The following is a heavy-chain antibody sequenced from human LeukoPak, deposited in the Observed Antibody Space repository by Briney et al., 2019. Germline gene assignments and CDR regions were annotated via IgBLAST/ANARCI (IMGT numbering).Heavy chain of an antibody. CDR1: GFTFSSYG. Sequence: PGGSLRLSCAASGFTFSSYGMHWVRQAPGKGLEWVAVISYDGSNKYYADSVKGRFTISRDKPKNTLYLQMNSLRAEDTAVYYCAKKTRIVVVPAAILYWGQGTLVTVSS. D-gene: IGHD2-2*02. V-gene: IGHV3-30*18. J-gene: IGHJ4*02. CDR2: ISYDGSNK. CDR3: AKKTRIVVVPAAILY.